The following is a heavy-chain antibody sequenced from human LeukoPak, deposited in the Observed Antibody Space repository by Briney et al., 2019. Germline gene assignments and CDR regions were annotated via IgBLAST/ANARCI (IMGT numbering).Heavy chain of an antibody. D-gene: IGHD2-2*01. CDR1: EFTLRNYW. CDR2: IKEDGSEK. J-gene: IGHJ6*03. V-gene: IGHV3-7*01. Sequence: GGSLRLSCAASEFTLRNYWMSWVRQAPGRGLEWVATIKEDGSEKYYVDSVKGRFTISRENAKNSLYLQMNSLRAEDTAVYYCARSFYGHDPYYCYMDVWGKGTTVTVSS. CDR3: ARSFYGHDPYYCYMDV.